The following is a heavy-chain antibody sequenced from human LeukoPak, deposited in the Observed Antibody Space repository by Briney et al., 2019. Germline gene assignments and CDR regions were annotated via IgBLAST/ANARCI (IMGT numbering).Heavy chain of an antibody. D-gene: IGHD4-17*01. CDR3: AREGGYGDYVRSYDY. CDR2: ISPNTGVT. J-gene: IGHJ4*02. CDR1: AYSFTGYY. Sequence: ASVKVSCKASAYSFTGYYMHWVRQAPGQGLEWMGWISPNTGVTNYAQKFQGRVTMTRDTSISTAYMELSRLRSDDTAVYYCAREGGYGDYVRSYDYWGQGTLVTVSS. V-gene: IGHV1-2*02.